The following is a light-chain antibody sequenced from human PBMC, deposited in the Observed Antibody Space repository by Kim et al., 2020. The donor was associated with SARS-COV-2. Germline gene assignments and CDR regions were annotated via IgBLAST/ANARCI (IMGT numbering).Light chain of an antibody. CDR1: SSDVGGYNY. J-gene: IGLJ1*01. Sequence: PGQSVTISCTGTSSDVGGYNYVSWYQQHPGKAPKIMIYDVSKRPSGVPDRFSGSKSGNTASLTISGLQAEDEADYYCCSYGGSLYVFGTGTKVTVL. CDR3: CSYGGSLYV. V-gene: IGLV2-11*01. CDR2: DVS.